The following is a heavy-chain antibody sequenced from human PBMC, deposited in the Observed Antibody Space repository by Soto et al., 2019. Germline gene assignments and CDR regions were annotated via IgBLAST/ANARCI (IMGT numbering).Heavy chain of an antibody. CDR1: GFTFSSYG. V-gene: IGHV3-30*18. J-gene: IGHJ4*02. D-gene: IGHD4-17*01. CDR2: ISYDGSNK. CDR3: AKDPEDDYGDYPPARYFDY. Sequence: QVQLVESGGGVVQPGRSLRLSCAASGFTFSSYGMHWVRQAPGKELEWVAVISYDGSNKYYADSVKGRFTISRDNSKNTLYLQMNSLRAEDTAVYYCAKDPEDDYGDYPPARYFDYWGQGTLVTVSS.